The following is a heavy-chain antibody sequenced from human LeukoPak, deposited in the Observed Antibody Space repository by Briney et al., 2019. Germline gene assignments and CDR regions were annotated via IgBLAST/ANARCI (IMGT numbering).Heavy chain of an antibody. V-gene: IGHV4-34*01. CDR2: IDHTGST. CDR3: ARYSSGWYRYFDY. J-gene: IGHJ4*02. CDR1: AGSFSGYY. Sequence: SETLSLTCAVNAGSFSGYYWIWIRQPPGMGLEWIGEIDHTGSTNYNPSLKSRVTISVDTSKNQFSLKLSSVTAADTAVYYCARYSSGWYRYFDYWGQGTLVTVSS. D-gene: IGHD6-19*01.